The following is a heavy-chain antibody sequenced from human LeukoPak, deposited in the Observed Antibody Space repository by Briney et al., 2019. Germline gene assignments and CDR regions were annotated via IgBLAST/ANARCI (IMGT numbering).Heavy chain of an antibody. CDR1: GIIFSNYW. CDR2: INRDGRST. J-gene: IGHJ4*02. Sequence: GGSLRLSCAASGIIFSNYWMHWVRQAPGKGLVWVSRINRDGRSTSYADSVKGRFTISRDNAKNSLYLQMNSLRAEDTAVYYCASEVGYGDYGHDYWGQGTLVTVSS. V-gene: IGHV3-74*01. D-gene: IGHD4-17*01. CDR3: ASEVGYGDYGHDY.